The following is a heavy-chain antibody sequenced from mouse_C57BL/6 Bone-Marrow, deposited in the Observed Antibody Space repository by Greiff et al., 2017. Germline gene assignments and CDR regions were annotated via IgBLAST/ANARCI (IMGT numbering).Heavy chain of an antibody. CDR2: ISSGSSTI. Sequence: VESGGGLVKPGGSLKLSCAASGFTFSDYGMHWVRQAPEKGLEWVAYISSGSSTIYYADTVKGRSTISSDNAKNTLFLQLTSLRSEDTAMYYCAKDGMDYWGQGTSVTVSS. V-gene: IGHV5-17*01. J-gene: IGHJ4*01. CDR3: AKDGMDY. CDR1: GFTFSDYG.